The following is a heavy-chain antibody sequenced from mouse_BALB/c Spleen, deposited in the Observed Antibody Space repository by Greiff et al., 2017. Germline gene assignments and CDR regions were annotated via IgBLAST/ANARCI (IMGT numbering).Heavy chain of an antibody. J-gene: IGHJ2*01. D-gene: IGHD1-1*01. V-gene: IGHV5-9*03. CDR1: GFTFSSYT. Sequence: EVKLLESGGGLVKPGGSLKLSCAASGFTFSSYTMSWVRQTPEKRLEWVATISSGGGNTYYPDSVKGRFTISRDNAKNNLYLQMSSLRSEDTALYYCARYDYGSRYYFDYWGQGTTLTVSS. CDR2: ISSGGGNT. CDR3: ARYDYGSRYYFDY.